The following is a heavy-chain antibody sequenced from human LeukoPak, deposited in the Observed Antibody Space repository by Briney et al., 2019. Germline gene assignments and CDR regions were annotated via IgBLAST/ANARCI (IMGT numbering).Heavy chain of an antibody. CDR1: GGSISSYY. CDR2: IYYSGST. CDR3: ARVGRSLSGSHYYFDY. V-gene: IGHV4-59*12. J-gene: IGHJ4*02. D-gene: IGHD1-26*01. Sequence: SETLSLTCTVSGGSISSYYWSWIRQPPGKGLEWIGYIYYSGSTNYNPSLKSRVTMSVDTSKNQFSLKLSSVTAADTAVYYCARVGRSLSGSHYYFDYWGQGTLVTVSS.